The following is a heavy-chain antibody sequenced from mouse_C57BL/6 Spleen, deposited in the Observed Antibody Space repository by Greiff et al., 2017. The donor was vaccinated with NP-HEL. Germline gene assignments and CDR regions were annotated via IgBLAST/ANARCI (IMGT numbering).Heavy chain of an antibody. D-gene: IGHD1-1*01. CDR1: GYSFTGYY. Sequence: VQLKQSGPELVKPGASVKLSCKASGYSFTGYYMNWVKHSPEKSLEWIGEINPSTGGTPSTQKFKATATLTVDKSSSTAYMQLKSLTSEDSAVYYCARAYGSSYGYFDVWGTGTTVTVSS. J-gene: IGHJ1*03. CDR3: ARAYGSSYGYFDV. V-gene: IGHV1-42*01. CDR2: INPSTGGT.